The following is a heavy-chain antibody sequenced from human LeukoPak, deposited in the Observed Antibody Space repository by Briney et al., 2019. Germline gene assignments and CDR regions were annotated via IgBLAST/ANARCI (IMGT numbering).Heavy chain of an antibody. CDR1: GYTFTGYY. CDR3: ARVRKMGCSGGSCYYFDY. D-gene: IGHD2-15*01. CDR2: INPNSGGT. Sequence: ASVKVSCKASGYTFTGYYMHWVRQAPGQGLEWMGRINPNSGGTNYAQKFQGRVTMTRDTSISTAYMELSRLRSDDTAVYYCARVRKMGCSGGSCYYFDYWGQGTLVTFSS. V-gene: IGHV1-2*06. J-gene: IGHJ4*02.